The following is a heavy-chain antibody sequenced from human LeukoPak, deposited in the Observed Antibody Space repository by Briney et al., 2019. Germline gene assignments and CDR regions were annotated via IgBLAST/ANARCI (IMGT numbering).Heavy chain of an antibody. D-gene: IGHD2-21*02. CDR1: GFTFSSYA. CDR3: ARAGVVTAILGAFDI. J-gene: IGHJ3*02. Sequence: PGRSLRLFCAASGFTFSSYAMHWVRQAPHKALEWVAVISYYGSNKYYADSVKGRFTISRDNSKNTLYLQMNSLRAEDTAVYYCARAGVVTAILGAFDIWGQGTMVTVSS. CDR2: ISYYGSNK. V-gene: IGHV3-30-3*01.